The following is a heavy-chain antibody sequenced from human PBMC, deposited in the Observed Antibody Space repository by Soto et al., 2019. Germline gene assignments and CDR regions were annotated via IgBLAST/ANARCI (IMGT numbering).Heavy chain of an antibody. CDR2: IYYSGST. CDR3: ARRWGRTFDY. CDR1: GGSISSYY. J-gene: IGHJ4*02. V-gene: IGHV4-59*08. Sequence: ETLSLTCTVSGGSISSYYWSWIRQPPGKGLEWIGYIYYSGSTNYNPSLKCRVTISVDTSKNQFSLKLSSVTAADTAVYYCARRWGRTFDYWGQGTLVTVSS. D-gene: IGHD7-27*01.